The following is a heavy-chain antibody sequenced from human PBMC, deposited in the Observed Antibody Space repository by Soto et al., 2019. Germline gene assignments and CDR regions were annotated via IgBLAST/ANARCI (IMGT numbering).Heavy chain of an antibody. V-gene: IGHV3-30*03. CDR2: ISYDGSNK. D-gene: IGHD6-13*01. Sequence: GSLSLSCAASGFTFSSYGMHWVRQAPGKGLEWVAVISYDGSNKYYADSVKGRFTISRDNSKNTLYLQMNSLKTEDTAVYYCTRRAFSSAAGPNYYYQYGMDVWGQGTTVTVSS. CDR3: TRRAFSSAAGPNYYYQYGMDV. CDR1: GFTFSSYG. J-gene: IGHJ6*02.